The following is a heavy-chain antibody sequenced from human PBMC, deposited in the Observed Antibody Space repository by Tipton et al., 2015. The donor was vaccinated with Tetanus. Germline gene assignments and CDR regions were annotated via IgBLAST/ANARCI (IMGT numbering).Heavy chain of an antibody. CDR3: ARATPSGSYFVRYYSMDV. CDR2: IYYSGST. J-gene: IGHJ6*02. V-gene: IGHV4-30-4*01. CDR1: GGSISSGDFH. Sequence: TLSLTCTVSGGSISSGDFHWSWIRQPPGKGLEWIGYIYYSGSTYSNPSLKSRVTISMDTSKNQFSLILSSVTAADTAVYYCARATPSGSYFVRYYSMDVWGQGTTVVVSS. D-gene: IGHD3-22*01.